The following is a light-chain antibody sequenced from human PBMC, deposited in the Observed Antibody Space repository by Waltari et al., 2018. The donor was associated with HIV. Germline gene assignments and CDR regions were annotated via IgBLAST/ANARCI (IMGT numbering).Light chain of an antibody. V-gene: IGKV4-1*01. J-gene: IGKJ2*01. Sequence: VVVSRSPHSLAVSVGERDTLTSPASPSLLFCSTNTNYLTWYQQKPGQPPKLLIYWASTRETGVPDRFSGSGSGTDFTLTISSLQAEDVAVYYCQQYYSVPYTFGQGTKVEIK. CDR3: QQYYSVPYT. CDR2: WAS. CDR1: PSLLFCSTNTNY.